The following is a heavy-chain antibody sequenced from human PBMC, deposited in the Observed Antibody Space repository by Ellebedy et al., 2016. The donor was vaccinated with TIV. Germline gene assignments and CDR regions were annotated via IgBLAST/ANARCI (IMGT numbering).Heavy chain of an antibody. CDR1: GFTFSASG. J-gene: IGHJ6*01. V-gene: IGHV3-23*01. CDR3: VKGSGTMDV. Sequence: PGGSLRLSCAASGFTFSASGITWSRQAPGKGLEWFSGISSGGITYYEDSVRGRFTLSRDNSKNTLYLQMNSLRAEDTATYYCVKGSGTMDVWGQGTTVTVSS. CDR2: ISSGGIT. D-gene: IGHD1-1*01.